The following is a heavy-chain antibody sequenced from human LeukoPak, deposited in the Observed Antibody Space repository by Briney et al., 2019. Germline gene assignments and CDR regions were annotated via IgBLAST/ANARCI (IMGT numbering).Heavy chain of an antibody. CDR3: AAVPLYDYVWGR. J-gene: IGHJ4*02. V-gene: IGHV1-58*02. Sequence: SVKVSCKASGFTFTSSAMQWVRQARGQRLEWIGWIVVGSGNTNYAQKFQERVTITRDMSTSTAYMELSSLRSEDTAVYYCAAVPLYDYVWGRWGQGTLVTVSS. CDR2: IVVGSGNT. D-gene: IGHD3-16*01. CDR1: GFTFTSSA.